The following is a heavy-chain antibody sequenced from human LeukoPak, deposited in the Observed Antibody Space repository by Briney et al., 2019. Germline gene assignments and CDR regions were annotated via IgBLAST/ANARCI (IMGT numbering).Heavy chain of an antibody. CDR1: GFTFSSYS. V-gene: IGHV3-48*01. CDR2: ISSSSSTI. CDR3: AKDFRIGYSAHFDN. Sequence: GGSLRLSCAASGFTFSSYSMNWVRQAPGKGLEWVSYISSSSSTIYYADSVKGRFTISRDNAKNSLYLQMNSLRAEDTAVYYCAKDFRIGYSAHFDNWGQGALVTVSS. D-gene: IGHD2-21*01. J-gene: IGHJ4*02.